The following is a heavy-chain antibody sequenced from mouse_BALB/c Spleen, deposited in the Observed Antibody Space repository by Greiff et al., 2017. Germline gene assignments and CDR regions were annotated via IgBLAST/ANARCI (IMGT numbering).Heavy chain of an antibody. CDR3: ARGDPGPEFAY. J-gene: IGHJ3*01. CDR2: IWSGGST. D-gene: IGHD3-3*01. Sequence: QVQLQQSGPGLVQPSQSLSITCTVSGFSLTSYGVHWVRQSPGKGLEWLGVIWSGGSTDYNAAFISRLSISKDNSKSQVFFKMNSLQANDTAIYYCARGDPGPEFAYWGQGTLVTVSA. CDR1: GFSLTSYG. V-gene: IGHV2-2*02.